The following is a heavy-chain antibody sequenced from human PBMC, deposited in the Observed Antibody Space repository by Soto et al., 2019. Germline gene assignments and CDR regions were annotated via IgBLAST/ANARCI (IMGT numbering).Heavy chain of an antibody. J-gene: IGHJ6*03. V-gene: IGHV3-30*18. Sequence: GGSLRLSCAASGFTFSSYGMHWVRQAPGKGLEWVAVISYDGSNKYYADSVKGRFTISRDNSKNTLYLQMNSLRAEDTAVYYCAKDLNVYYYYYMDVWGKGTTVTVSS. CDR2: ISYDGSNK. CDR1: GFTFSSYG. CDR3: AKDLNVYYYYYMDV.